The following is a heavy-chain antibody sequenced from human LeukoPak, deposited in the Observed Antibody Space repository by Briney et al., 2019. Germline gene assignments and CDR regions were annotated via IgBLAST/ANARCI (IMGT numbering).Heavy chain of an antibody. V-gene: IGHV4-59*08. J-gene: IGHJ6*02. CDR1: GGSISSYY. CDR2: IYYSGST. CDR3: ARHGFYYYYGMDV. Sequence: SETLSLTCTVSGGSISSYYWSWIRQPPGKGLEWIGYIYYSGSTNYNPSLKSRVTISVDTSKNQFSLKMSSVTAADTAVYYCARHGFYYYYGMDVWGQGTTVTVSS.